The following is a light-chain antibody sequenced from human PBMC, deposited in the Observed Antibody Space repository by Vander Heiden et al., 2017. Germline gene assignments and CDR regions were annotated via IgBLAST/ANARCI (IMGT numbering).Light chain of an antibody. CDR3: QQYGSSPRT. J-gene: IGKJ1*01. CDR1: QSVSSSY. Sequence: EIRLTQPPGTLSLSPGERATLSCRASQSVSSSYLAWYQQKPGQAPRLLIYGASSRATGIPDRFSGSGSGTDFTLTISRLEPEDFAVYYCQQYGSSPRTFGQGTKVEIK. V-gene: IGKV3-20*01. CDR2: GAS.